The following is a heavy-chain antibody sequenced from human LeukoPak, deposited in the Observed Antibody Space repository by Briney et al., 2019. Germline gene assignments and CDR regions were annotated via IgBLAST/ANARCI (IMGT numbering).Heavy chain of an antibody. D-gene: IGHD3-10*01. Sequence: GGSLRLSCAASGFTFSTSWMTWVRQAPGKGLEWVSVIHKSAITYYADTVKGRFTISRDNSKNTLYLQMNSLRAEDTAVYYCARSLRVRGVPDYMDVWGKGTTVIISS. V-gene: IGHV3-53*01. CDR2: IHKSAIT. CDR1: GFTFSTSW. CDR3: ARSLRVRGVPDYMDV. J-gene: IGHJ6*03.